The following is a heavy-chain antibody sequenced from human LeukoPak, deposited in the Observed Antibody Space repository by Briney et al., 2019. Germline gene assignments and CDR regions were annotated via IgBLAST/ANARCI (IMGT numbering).Heavy chain of an antibody. Sequence: PGGSLRLSCAASGFTFNDAWMSWVRQAPGKGLEWVSVIYSGGSTYYADSVKGRFTISRDNSKNTLYLQMNSLRAEDTAVYYCAKDQEGYSYGYCAFDIWGQGTMVTVSS. V-gene: IGHV3-66*01. D-gene: IGHD5-18*01. CDR2: IYSGGST. CDR3: AKDQEGYSYGYCAFDI. J-gene: IGHJ3*02. CDR1: GFTFNDAW.